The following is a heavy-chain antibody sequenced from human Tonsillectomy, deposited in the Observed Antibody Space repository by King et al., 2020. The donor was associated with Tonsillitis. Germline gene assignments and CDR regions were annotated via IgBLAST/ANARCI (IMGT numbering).Heavy chain of an antibody. D-gene: IGHD3-22*01. V-gene: IGHV3-23*04. CDR1: GVTFSTYA. CDR2: ISATTGST. CDR3: AKVDSSDYYYGYFDY. J-gene: IGHJ4*02. Sequence: VQLVESGGGLVQPVGSLRLSCAASGVTFSTYAMSWVRQAPGKGLEWVSAISATTGSTYYADSVKGRLTFSRDNSKNMLYLQMNSLRADDTAVYYCAKVDSSDYYYGYFDYWGQGTLVTVSS.